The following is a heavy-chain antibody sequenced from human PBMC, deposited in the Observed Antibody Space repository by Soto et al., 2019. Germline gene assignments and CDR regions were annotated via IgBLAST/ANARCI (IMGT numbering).Heavy chain of an antibody. Sequence: GASVKVSCKAPGGSFSNFCISWVRQAPGQGLEWMGGIVPVFGRPNYAQRFRGRLTITADESTSTGYMELISLRSDDTAVYYCAREGSGYNFWGQGTQVTVS. V-gene: IGHV1-69*13. J-gene: IGHJ4*02. CDR3: AREGSGYNF. D-gene: IGHD5-12*01. CDR2: IVPVFGRP. CDR1: GGSFSNFC.